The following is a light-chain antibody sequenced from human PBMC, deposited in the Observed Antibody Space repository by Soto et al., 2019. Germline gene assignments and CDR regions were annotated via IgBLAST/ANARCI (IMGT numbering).Light chain of an antibody. Sequence: QSALTQPPSASGTPGQRVTISCSGSSSNIGSNYVYWYQQLPGTAPKLLIYRNNQRPSGVPDRFSGSKSGTSASLAISGLRSEDEADYYCAAWDDGLSGSWVFGTGTKVTVL. V-gene: IGLV1-47*01. CDR3: AAWDDGLSGSWV. J-gene: IGLJ1*01. CDR1: SSNIGSNY. CDR2: RNN.